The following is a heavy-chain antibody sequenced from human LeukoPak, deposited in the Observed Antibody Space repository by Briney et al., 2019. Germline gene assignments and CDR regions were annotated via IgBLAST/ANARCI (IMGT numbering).Heavy chain of an antibody. J-gene: IGHJ4*02. D-gene: IGHD3-10*01. CDR2: INPNSGNT. Sequence: ASVKVSCKASGYTFTGYYMHWVRQAPGQGLEWMGWINPNSGNTNYAQKLQGRVTMTTDTSTSTAYMELRSLRSDDTAVYYCARTRFISGVDYWGQGTLVTVSS. V-gene: IGHV1-18*04. CDR3: ARTRFISGVDY. CDR1: GYTFTGYY.